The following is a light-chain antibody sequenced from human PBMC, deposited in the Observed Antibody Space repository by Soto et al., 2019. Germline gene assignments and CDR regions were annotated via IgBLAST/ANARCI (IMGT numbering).Light chain of an antibody. CDR2: AAS. V-gene: IGKV1-39*01. CDR1: QSISSY. CDR3: QQSYSSSWT. J-gene: IGKJ1*01. Sequence: DLQMTQSPSSLSASVGDRDTITCRASQSISSYLNWYQQRPGKAPNLLIYAASSLQSGVPSRFSGSGSGTDFTLTISSLQPEDFATYYCQQSYSSSWTFGQGTTVEIK.